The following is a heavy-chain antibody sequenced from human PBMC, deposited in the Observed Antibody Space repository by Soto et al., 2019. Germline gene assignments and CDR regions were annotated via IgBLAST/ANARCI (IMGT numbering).Heavy chain of an antibody. V-gene: IGHV4-39*01. Sequence: SETLSLTCTVSGGSISSSSYYWGWIRQPPGKGLEWIGSIYYSGSTYYNPSLKSRVTISVDTSKNQFSLKLCSVTAADTAVYYCARGFAPPARRNYYYYMDVWGKGTTVTVSS. CDR1: GGSISSSSYY. CDR2: IYYSGST. D-gene: IGHD6-6*01. CDR3: ARGFAPPARRNYYYYMDV. J-gene: IGHJ6*03.